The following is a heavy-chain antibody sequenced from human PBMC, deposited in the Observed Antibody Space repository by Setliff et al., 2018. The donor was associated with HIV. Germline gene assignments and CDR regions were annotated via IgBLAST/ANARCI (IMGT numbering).Heavy chain of an antibody. Sequence: SSETLSLTCTVSGGSISSSYWTWTRQPPGKGLEWLGNIHYSGSTNYNPSLKSRAAISVDTSKNQISLKLSPGTAADTAVYWCASGKGVGGVIITGGLDVWGKGTTVTVSS. CDR1: GGSISSSY. CDR3: ASGKGVGGVIITGGLDV. V-gene: IGHV4-59*08. J-gene: IGHJ6*04. D-gene: IGHD3-10*01. CDR2: IHYSGST.